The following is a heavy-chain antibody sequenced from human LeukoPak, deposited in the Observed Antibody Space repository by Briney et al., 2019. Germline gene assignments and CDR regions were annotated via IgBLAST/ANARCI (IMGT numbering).Heavy chain of an antibody. V-gene: IGHV4-38-2*02. D-gene: IGHD6-13*01. CDR3: ARHDLYSGSDDF. CDR1: GYSISSGYY. Sequence: SETLSLTCTVSGYSISSGYYWGWIRQPPGKGLEWIGSIYHSGSTYYNPSLKSRVTISVDTSKNQFSLDLTSETAADTAVYYCARHDLYSGSDDFWGQGTLVTVSS. J-gene: IGHJ4*02. CDR2: IYHSGST.